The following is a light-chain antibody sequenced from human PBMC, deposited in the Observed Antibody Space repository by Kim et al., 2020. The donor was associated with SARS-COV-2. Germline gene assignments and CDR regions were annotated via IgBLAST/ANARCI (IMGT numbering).Light chain of an antibody. J-gene: IGLJ2*01. CDR2: GKN. CDR3: YSRDSSGDHLV. Sequence: SSELTQDPAVSVALGQTLRITCQGDSLRKYYASWYQKKPGQAPVLVIYGKNNRPSGIPDRFSGSSSGDTVSLTITGAQAEDEGDYYCYSRDSSGDHLVFG. CDR1: SLRKYY. V-gene: IGLV3-19*01.